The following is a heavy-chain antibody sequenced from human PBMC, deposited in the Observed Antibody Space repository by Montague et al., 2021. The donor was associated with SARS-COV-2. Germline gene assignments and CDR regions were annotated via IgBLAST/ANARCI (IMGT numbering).Heavy chain of an antibody. J-gene: IGHJ6*02. CDR1: GDSISNYS. V-gene: IGHV4-59*08. CDR3: ARHLRVTTVTSHMYHYAMDV. Sequence: SETLSLTCSVPGDSISNYSWSWIRQSPGKGLEWIGYIYYSGSTNYNPSLTSRVTISVDTSKNQVSLKLTSATAADTAVYYCARHLRVTTVTSHMYHYAMDVWGQGTTVTVSS. CDR2: IYYSGST. D-gene: IGHD4-11*01.